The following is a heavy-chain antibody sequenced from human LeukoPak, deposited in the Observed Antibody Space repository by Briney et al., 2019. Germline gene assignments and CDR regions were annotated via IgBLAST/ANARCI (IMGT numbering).Heavy chain of an antibody. CDR1: GYTFTSYA. CDR3: ARGEPPMVRGVRFDY. CDR2: INAGNGNT. J-gene: IGHJ4*02. D-gene: IGHD3-10*01. V-gene: IGHV1-3*01. Sequence: PGASVKVSCKASGYTFTSYAMHWVRQAPGQRLEWMGWINAGNGNTKYSQKFQGRVTITRDTSASTAYMEVSSLRSEDTAVYCCARGEPPMVRGVRFDYWREGTLVSVCS.